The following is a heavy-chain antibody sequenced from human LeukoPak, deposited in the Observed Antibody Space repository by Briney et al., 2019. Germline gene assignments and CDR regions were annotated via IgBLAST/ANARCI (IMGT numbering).Heavy chain of an antibody. D-gene: IGHD5-18*01. V-gene: IGHV4-30-4*07. CDR3: ARDLGVLDSYGVSEAFDI. Sequence: PSETLSLTCAVSGGSISSGGYSWSWIRQPPGKGLEWIGYIYYSGSTYYNPSLKGRVTISVDTSKNQFSLKLSSVTAADTAVYYCARDLGVLDSYGVSEAFDIWGQGTMVTVSS. J-gene: IGHJ3*02. CDR2: IYYSGST. CDR1: GGSISSGGYS.